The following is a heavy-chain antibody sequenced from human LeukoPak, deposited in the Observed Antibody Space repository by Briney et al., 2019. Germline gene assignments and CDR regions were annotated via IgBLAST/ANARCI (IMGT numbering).Heavy chain of an antibody. V-gene: IGHV1-46*01. Sequence: GTSVKVSCKAPGYTFTSYYMHWVRQAPGQGLEWMGIINPSGGSTSYAQKFQGRVTMTRDTSTSTVYMELSSLRSEDTAVYYCARDYCTNGVCYPWTDWGQGTTVTVSS. CDR2: INPSGGST. D-gene: IGHD2-8*01. CDR3: ARDYCTNGVCYPWTD. CDR1: GYTFTSYY. J-gene: IGHJ6*02.